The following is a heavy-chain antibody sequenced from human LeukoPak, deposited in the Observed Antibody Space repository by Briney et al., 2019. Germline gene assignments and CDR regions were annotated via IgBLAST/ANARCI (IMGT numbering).Heavy chain of an antibody. CDR3: TTVRSGSGDWFDP. D-gene: IGHD3-10*01. CDR1: GFTFSSYW. Sequence: GGSLRLSCAASGFTFSSYWMHWVRQAPGKGLVWVSRINGDGSTTTYVDSVKGRFTISRDNAKNTVYLQMNSLRVDDTAVYYCTTVRSGSGDWFDPWGQGTLVTVSS. CDR2: INGDGSTT. V-gene: IGHV3-74*01. J-gene: IGHJ5*02.